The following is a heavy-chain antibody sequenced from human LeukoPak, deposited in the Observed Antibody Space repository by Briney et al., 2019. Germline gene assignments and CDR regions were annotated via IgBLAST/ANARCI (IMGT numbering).Heavy chain of an antibody. J-gene: IGHJ4*02. D-gene: IGHD3-22*01. CDR3: ARGGYYDSSGYVDY. CDR2: IYHSGST. CDR1: GYSISSGYY. Sequence: SETLSLTCTVSGYSISSGYYWGWIRQPPGKGLEWIGSIYHSGSTYYNPSLKSRVTISVDTSKNQFSLKLSSVTAADTAVYYCARGGYYDSSGYVDYWGQGTLVTVSS. V-gene: IGHV4-38-2*02.